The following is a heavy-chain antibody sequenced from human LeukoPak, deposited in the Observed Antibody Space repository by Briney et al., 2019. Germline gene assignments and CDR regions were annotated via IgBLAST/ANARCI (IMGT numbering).Heavy chain of an antibody. CDR3: ARRRRWDAFDI. CDR1: GGSFSDYS. J-gene: IGHJ3*02. CDR2: INQSGGT. V-gene: IGHV4-34*01. Sequence: SETLSLTCAVYGGSFSDYSWTWIRQPPGKGLEWIGEINQSGGTNHNPSLKSRVTISVDTSKNQFSLKLSSVTAADTAVYYCARRRRWDAFDIWGQGTMVTVSS. D-gene: IGHD2-15*01.